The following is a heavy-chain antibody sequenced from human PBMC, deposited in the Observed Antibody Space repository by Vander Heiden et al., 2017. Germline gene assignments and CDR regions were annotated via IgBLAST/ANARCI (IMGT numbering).Heavy chain of an antibody. CDR3: AKYRSWSYPSFEY. V-gene: IGHV3-23*01. Sequence: EVQLLEFGGGLVQPGGSLRLSCAASGFTFSSYAMSWVRQAPGKGLEWVSVIRGSGGSTYYADSVKGRFSISRDNSKNTLYLQMNSLRAEDTAVYYCAKYRSWSYPSFEYWGQGTLVTVSS. J-gene: IGHJ4*02. D-gene: IGHD1-26*01. CDR2: IRGSGGST. CDR1: GFTFSSYA.